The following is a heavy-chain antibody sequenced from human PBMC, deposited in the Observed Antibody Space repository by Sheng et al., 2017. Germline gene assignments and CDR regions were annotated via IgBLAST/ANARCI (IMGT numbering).Heavy chain of an antibody. Sequence: QVQLQESGPGLVKPSETLSLTCAVSGYSISSGYYWGWIRQPPGKGLEWIGSIYHSGSTYYNPSLKSRVTISVDTSKNQFSMKLSSVTAADTAVYYCARGSDIVGATRFDYWGQGTLVTVSS. CDR2: IYHSGST. V-gene: IGHV4-38-2*01. CDR1: GYSISSGYY. D-gene: IGHD1-26*01. CDR3: ARGSDIVGATRFDY. J-gene: IGHJ4*02.